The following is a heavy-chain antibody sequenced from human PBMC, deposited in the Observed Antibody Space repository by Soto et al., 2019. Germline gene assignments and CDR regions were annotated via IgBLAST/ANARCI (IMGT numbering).Heavy chain of an antibody. CDR1: GGSISSSSYY. Sequence: SETLSLTCTVSGGSISSSSYYWGWIRQPPGKGLEWIGCIYYSGNTYYNPSLKSRVTISVDTSKHQFSLKLSSVTAADTAVYYCARHNRLRDNELKVYAMGWFEPWGQGTLVTVSS. D-gene: IGHD2-8*01. CDR2: IYYSGNT. CDR3: ARHNRLRDNELKVYAMGWFEP. V-gene: IGHV4-39*01. J-gene: IGHJ5*02.